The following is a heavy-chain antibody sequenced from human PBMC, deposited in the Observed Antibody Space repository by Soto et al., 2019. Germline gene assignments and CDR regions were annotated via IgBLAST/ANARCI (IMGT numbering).Heavy chain of an antibody. D-gene: IGHD3-10*01. Sequence: PSETLSLTCTVSGGSVSSGIYYWSWIRQPPGKGLECIGYIYYSGSTNYNPSLKSRVTISVDTSKNQFSLKLSSVTAADTAVYYCARACFYGSGSYYCYGMDVWGQGTTVTVSS. V-gene: IGHV4-61*01. CDR1: GGSVSSGIYY. J-gene: IGHJ6*02. CDR2: IYYSGST. CDR3: ARACFYGSGSYYCYGMDV.